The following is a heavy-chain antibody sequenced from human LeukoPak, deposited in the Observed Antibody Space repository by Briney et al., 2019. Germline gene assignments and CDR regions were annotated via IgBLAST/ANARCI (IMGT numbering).Heavy chain of an antibody. D-gene: IGHD3-22*01. Sequence: GGSLRLSCAASGFTFSSYAMSWVRQAPGKGLEWVSAISGSGGSTYYADSVKGRFTISRDNSKNTLYLQMNSLRAEDTAVYYCAKGAGGAYYYYDSSGYTDYWGQGTLVTVSS. V-gene: IGHV3-23*01. CDR3: AKGAGGAYYYYDSSGYTDY. CDR2: ISGSGGST. J-gene: IGHJ4*02. CDR1: GFTFSSYA.